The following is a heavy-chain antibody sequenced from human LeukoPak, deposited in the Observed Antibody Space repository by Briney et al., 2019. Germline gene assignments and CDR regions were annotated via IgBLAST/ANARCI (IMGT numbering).Heavy chain of an antibody. CDR1: GFTFSSYA. CDR2: ISGSGGGT. CDR3: AKERYYYDSSGYSDRHDAFDI. Sequence: PGGSLRLSCAASGFTFSSYAMDWVRQAPGKGLEWVSAISGSGGGTYYADSVKGRFTISRDNSKNTLYLQMNSLRAEDTAVYYCAKERYYYDSSGYSDRHDAFDIWGQGTMVTVSS. V-gene: IGHV3-23*01. J-gene: IGHJ3*02. D-gene: IGHD3-22*01.